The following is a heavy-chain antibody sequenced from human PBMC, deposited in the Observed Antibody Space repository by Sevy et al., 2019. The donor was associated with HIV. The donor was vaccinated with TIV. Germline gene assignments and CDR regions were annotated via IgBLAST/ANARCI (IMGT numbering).Heavy chain of an antibody. CDR2: IRYDGSNK. CDR1: GFTLSSYG. D-gene: IGHD3-3*01. CDR3: AGDRLGITISAEWGGGMDV. J-gene: IGHJ6*02. Sequence: GGSLRLSCAASGFTLSSYGMHWVRQAPGKGLEWVAVIRYDGSNKYYADSVKGRFTTPRDTSKNTLYLQMNSLRAEDXAVYYCAGDRLGITISAEWGGGMDVWGQGTTVTVSS. V-gene: IGHV3-33*01.